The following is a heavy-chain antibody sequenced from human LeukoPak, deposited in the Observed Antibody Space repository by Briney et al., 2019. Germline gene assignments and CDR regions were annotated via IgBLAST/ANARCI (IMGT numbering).Heavy chain of an antibody. J-gene: IGHJ3*02. V-gene: IGHV4-59*01. CDR3: ASQKRNGITILGVANSQLAFDI. CDR1: GGSISDSY. CDR2: IHDSGIT. D-gene: IGHD3-3*01. Sequence: SKTLSLTCSVSGGSISDSYWSWIRQPPGKGLEWIGKIHDSGITNYNPSLKSRVTFSVDTSKKQFSLNLNSVTAADTAVYYCASQKRNGITILGVANSQLAFDIWGQGTMVTVSS.